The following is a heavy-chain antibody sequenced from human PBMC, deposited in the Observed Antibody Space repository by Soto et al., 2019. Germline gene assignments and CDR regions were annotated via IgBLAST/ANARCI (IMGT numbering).Heavy chain of an antibody. V-gene: IGHV2-5*02. CDR2: IYWDDDK. CDR3: AHVDSSGSRPFDV. J-gene: IGHJ3*01. CDR1: GLSFTTNGVG. Sequence: KESGPTLVKPTQTLTLTCTFSGLSFTTNGVGVGWIRQPPGQALEWLALIYWDDDKRYSSSLYSRLTITKDTSKNQVVLTMTNMYPVDTATYSCAHVDSSGSRPFDVWGQGTMVTVSS. D-gene: IGHD3-22*01.